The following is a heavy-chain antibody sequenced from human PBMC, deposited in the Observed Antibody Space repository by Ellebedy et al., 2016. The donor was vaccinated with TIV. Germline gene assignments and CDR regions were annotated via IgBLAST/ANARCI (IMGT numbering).Heavy chain of an antibody. Sequence: GESLKISCAASGFSFRSYWMSWVRQAPGKGLEWVANMRQDGNDKYYVDSVRGRFTISRDNAKTSLYLQMNSLGADDTAMYYCASDGSYGDFLSPTHAFENWGQGTMVIVSS. V-gene: IGHV3-7*01. CDR3: ASDGSYGDFLSPTHAFEN. J-gene: IGHJ3*02. D-gene: IGHD4-17*01. CDR1: GFSFRSYW. CDR2: MRQDGNDK.